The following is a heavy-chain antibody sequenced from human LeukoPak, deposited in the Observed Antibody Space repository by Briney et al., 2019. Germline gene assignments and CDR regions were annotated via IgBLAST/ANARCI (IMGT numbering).Heavy chain of an antibody. Sequence: GSVKVSCKASGYTFNSYRISWVRQAPGQGLEWMGSISAYNGKTNYAHKLQGRVTMTTDTSTNTAYMELKSLKSEDTAVYYCARDRVTNIVVVPAAIACYYGMDVWGQGTTVTVSS. CDR3: ARDRVTNIVVVPAAIACYYGMDV. CDR1: GYTFNSYR. J-gene: IGHJ6*02. CDR2: ISAYNGKT. V-gene: IGHV1-18*01. D-gene: IGHD2-2*01.